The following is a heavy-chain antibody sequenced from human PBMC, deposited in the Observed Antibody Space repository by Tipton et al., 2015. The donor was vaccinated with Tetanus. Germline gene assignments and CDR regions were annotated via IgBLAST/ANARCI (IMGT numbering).Heavy chain of an antibody. Sequence: SLRLSCAASGFTFDDYGMTWVRQAPGKGLEWVSSTNWNGGNPHYADSVKGRFTISRDNAKNSLYLHMNSLRAEDTALYYCARVRANYYYMDVWGSGTTVTVSS. CDR3: ARVRANYYYMDV. J-gene: IGHJ6*03. CDR2: TNWNGGNP. CDR1: GFTFDDYG. V-gene: IGHV3-20*04.